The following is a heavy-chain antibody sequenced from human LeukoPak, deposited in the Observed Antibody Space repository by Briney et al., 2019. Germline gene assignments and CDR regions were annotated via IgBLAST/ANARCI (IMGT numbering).Heavy chain of an antibody. D-gene: IGHD4-23*01. CDR3: AREAAGAAVVTNRYYMDV. CDR2: IWYDGSNK. J-gene: IGHJ6*03. CDR1: GFTFSSYG. Sequence: GGSLRLSCAASGFTFSSYGMHWVRQAPGKGLEWVAVIWYDGSNKYYADSVKSRFTISRDNSKNTLYLQMNSLRAEDTAVYYCAREAAGAAVVTNRYYMDVWGKGTTVTVSS. V-gene: IGHV3-33*01.